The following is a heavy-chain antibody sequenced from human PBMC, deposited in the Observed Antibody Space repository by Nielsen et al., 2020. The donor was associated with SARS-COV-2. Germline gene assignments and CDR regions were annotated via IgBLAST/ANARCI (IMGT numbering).Heavy chain of an antibody. V-gene: IGHV3-23*01. J-gene: IGHJ4*02. CDR3: AKHNTIFGVVILDY. CDR2: ISGSGGST. Sequence: GGSLRLSCAASGFTFSSYAMSWVRQAPGKGLEWVSAISGSGGSTYYADSVKGRFTISRDNSKNTLYLQMNSLRAEDTAVYYCAKHNTIFGVVILDYWGQGTLVTVSS. CDR1: GFTFSSYA. D-gene: IGHD3-3*01.